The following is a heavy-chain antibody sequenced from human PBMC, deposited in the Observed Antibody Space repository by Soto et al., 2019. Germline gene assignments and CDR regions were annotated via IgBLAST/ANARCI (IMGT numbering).Heavy chain of an antibody. Sequence: EVQLVESGGGLVQPGVSLRLSCAASGFTFSDHYMDWVRQAPGKGLEWVGRIKNKDNSYSTQYAASVDGRFTISRDDSENSLFLQMNSLKTDDTALYYCARVRLGAPTRYFHYWGQGALVTVSS. D-gene: IGHD2-15*01. J-gene: IGHJ4*01. CDR1: GFTFSDHY. CDR2: IKNKDNSYST. V-gene: IGHV3-72*01. CDR3: ARVRLGAPTRYFHY.